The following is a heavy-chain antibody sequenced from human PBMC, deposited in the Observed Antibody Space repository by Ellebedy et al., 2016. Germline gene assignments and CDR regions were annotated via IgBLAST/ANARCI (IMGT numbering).Heavy chain of an antibody. CDR2: IYYSGST. J-gene: IGHJ4*02. Sequence: SETLSLTCTVSGGSISSGDYYWGWIRQPPGKGLEWIGSIYYSGSTYYNPSVKSRVTISVDTSKNQFSLKLSSVTAADTAVYYCARHLHLLAGRTDKYYFDYWGQGTLVTVSS. V-gene: IGHV4-39*01. CDR1: GGSISSGDYY. D-gene: IGHD3-10*01. CDR3: ARHLHLLAGRTDKYYFDY.